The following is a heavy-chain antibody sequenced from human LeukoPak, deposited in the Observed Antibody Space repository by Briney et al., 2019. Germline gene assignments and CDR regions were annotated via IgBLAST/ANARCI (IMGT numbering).Heavy chain of an antibody. Sequence: PSEPLTLTCAVYGGSFSGDYWSWIRQPPGKGLEWIGYIYYSGSTKYNPSLKSRVTISVDTSKSQFSLKLSSVTAADTAVYYCASVWSSSSARFDPWGQGTLVTVSS. CDR1: GGSFSGDY. D-gene: IGHD6-6*01. CDR3: ASVWSSSSARFDP. CDR2: IYYSGST. J-gene: IGHJ5*02. V-gene: IGHV4-59*01.